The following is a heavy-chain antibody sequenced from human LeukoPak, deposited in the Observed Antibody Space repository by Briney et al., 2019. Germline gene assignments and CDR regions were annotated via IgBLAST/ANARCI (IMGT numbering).Heavy chain of an antibody. CDR3: AREGGYDILTGYQDY. V-gene: IGHV1-2*02. CDR1: GYIFTTYF. D-gene: IGHD3-9*01. J-gene: IGHJ4*02. Sequence: ASVKVSCKASGYIFTTYFIHWVRQAPGQGLEWMGWINPNNGDTNYVQKFQGRVTMARDTSISTAYMELTRLRSDDTAVYYCAREGGYDILTGYQDYWGQGTLVTVSS. CDR2: INPNNGDT.